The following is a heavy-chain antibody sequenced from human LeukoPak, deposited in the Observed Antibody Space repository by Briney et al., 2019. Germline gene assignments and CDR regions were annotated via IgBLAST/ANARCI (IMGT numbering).Heavy chain of an antibody. CDR1: GYTYTSYG. J-gene: IGHJ6*03. V-gene: IGHV1-18*01. CDR3: AREGYSSSWYRRGPDYYMDV. CDR2: ISAYNGNT. D-gene: IGHD6-13*01. Sequence: ASVKVSCKASGYTYTSYGISWVRQAPGQGLEWMGWISAYNGNTNYAQKLQGRVTMTTDTSTSTAYMELRSLRSDDTAVYYCAREGYSSSWYRRGPDYYMDVWGKGTTVTVSS.